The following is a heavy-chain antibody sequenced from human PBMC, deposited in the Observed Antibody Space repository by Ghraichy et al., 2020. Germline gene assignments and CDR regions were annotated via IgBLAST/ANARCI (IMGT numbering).Heavy chain of an antibody. Sequence: SETLSLTCTVSGGSINSSYWSWIRQPPGKGLEWIGYIYYSGSNYSNPSLKTRVTISVDASKNQLSLKLSSVTAGYTAVYYCARNNWYFDLWGRGTLVTVPS. CDR2: IYYSGSN. J-gene: IGHJ2*01. CDR1: GGSINSSY. CDR3: ARNNWYFDL. V-gene: IGHV4-59*01.